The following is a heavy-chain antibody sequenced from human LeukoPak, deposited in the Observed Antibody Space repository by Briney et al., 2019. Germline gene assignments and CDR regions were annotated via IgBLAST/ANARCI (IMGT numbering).Heavy chain of an antibody. Sequence: GASVKVSCKASGYTFTDYYMHWVRQAPGQGLEWMGWINPNSGNTGYAQKFQGRVTITRNTSISTAYMELSSLRSEDTAIYYCARGLLSFMRSDYSNYWDNWFDPWGQGTLVTVSS. CDR3: ARGLLSFMRSDYSNYWDNWFDP. CDR2: INPNSGNT. D-gene: IGHD4-11*01. V-gene: IGHV1-8*03. CDR1: GYTFTDYY. J-gene: IGHJ5*02.